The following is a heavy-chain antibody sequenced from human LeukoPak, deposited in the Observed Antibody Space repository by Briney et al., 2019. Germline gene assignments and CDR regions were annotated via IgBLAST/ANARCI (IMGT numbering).Heavy chain of an antibody. CDR3: ARDPPWRTYYYDSSGYSDY. J-gene: IGHJ4*02. V-gene: IGHV1-2*02. Sequence: ASVKVSCKASGGTFSSYAISWVRQAPGQGLEWMGWINPNSGGTNYAQKFQGRVTMTRDTSISTAYMELRRLRSDDTAVYYCARDPPWRTYYYDSSGYSDYWGQGTLVTVSS. CDR1: GGTFSSYA. D-gene: IGHD3-22*01. CDR2: INPNSGGT.